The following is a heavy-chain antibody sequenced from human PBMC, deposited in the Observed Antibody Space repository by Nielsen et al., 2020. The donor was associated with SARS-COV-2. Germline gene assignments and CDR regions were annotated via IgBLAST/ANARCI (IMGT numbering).Heavy chain of an antibody. CDR2: ISGSGGST. CDR1: GFTFSNYW. Sequence: GESLKISCAASGFTFSNYWMSWVRQAPGKGLEWVSAISGSGGSTYYTDSVKGRFTISRDNSKNTLYLQMNSLRAEDTAVYYCAKGGEQWLVLGSYFDYWGQGTLVTVSS. D-gene: IGHD6-19*01. J-gene: IGHJ4*02. CDR3: AKGGEQWLVLGSYFDY. V-gene: IGHV3-23*01.